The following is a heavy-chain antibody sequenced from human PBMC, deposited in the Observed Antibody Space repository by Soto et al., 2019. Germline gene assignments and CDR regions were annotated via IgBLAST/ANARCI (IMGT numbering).Heavy chain of an antibody. CDR2: ISYDGSNK. D-gene: IGHD3-3*01. V-gene: IGHV3-30*18. J-gene: IGHJ4*02. CDR3: AKEDRTPYYDFWSGYNY. Sequence: QVQLVESGGGVVQPGRSLRLSCAASGFTFSSYGMHWVRQAPGKGLEWVAVISYDGSNKYYADSVKGRFTISRDNSKNXXYLQMNSLRAEDTAVYYCAKEDRTPYYDFWSGYNYWGQGTLVTVSS. CDR1: GFTFSSYG.